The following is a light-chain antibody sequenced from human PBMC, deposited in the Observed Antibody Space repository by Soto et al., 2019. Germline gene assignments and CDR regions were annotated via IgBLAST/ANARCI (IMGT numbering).Light chain of an antibody. V-gene: IGLV1-47*01. Sequence: QSVLTQPPSASGTHGQRVTLSCSGSSSNIGSNYVYWYQQLPGTAPKLLIYRNNQRPSGVPDRFSGSKSGTSASLAISGLRSEDEADYYCAAWDDSLSGSYVFGTGTKVTVL. CDR1: SSNIGSNY. CDR3: AAWDDSLSGSYV. CDR2: RNN. J-gene: IGLJ1*01.